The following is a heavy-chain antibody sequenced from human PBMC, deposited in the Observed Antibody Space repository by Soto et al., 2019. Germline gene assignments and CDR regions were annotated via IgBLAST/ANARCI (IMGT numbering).Heavy chain of an antibody. Sequence: GESLKISCKGSGYSFTSYWIGWVRQMPGKGLEWMGIIYPGDSDTRYSPSFQGQVTISADKSISTAYLQWSSLKASDTAMYYYATLVGATASHYYYYGMDVWGQGTTVTVSS. CDR1: GYSFTSYW. D-gene: IGHD1-26*01. V-gene: IGHV5-51*01. CDR2: IYPGDSDT. CDR3: ATLVGATASHYYYYGMDV. J-gene: IGHJ6*02.